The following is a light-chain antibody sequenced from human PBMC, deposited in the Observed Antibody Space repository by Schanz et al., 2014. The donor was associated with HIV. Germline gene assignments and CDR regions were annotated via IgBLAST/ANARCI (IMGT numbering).Light chain of an antibody. J-gene: IGLJ3*02. CDR2: YDS. CDR3: QVWDSSTEQGV. CDR1: NIGSKS. V-gene: IGLV3-21*04. Sequence: SSELTQPPSVSVAPGKTARITCGGTNIGSKSVHWYQQKPGQAPVLVIYYDSARPSGIPERFSGSNSGNTASLTIRRVEAGDEADYYCQVWDSSTEQGVFGGGTKVTVL.